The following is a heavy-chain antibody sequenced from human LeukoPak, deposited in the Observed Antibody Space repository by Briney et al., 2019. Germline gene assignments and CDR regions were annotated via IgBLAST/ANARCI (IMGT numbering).Heavy chain of an antibody. V-gene: IGHV4-4*07. J-gene: IGHJ4*02. D-gene: IGHD2-15*01. Sequence: SETLSLTCTVSGGSISSYYWSWIRQPAGKGLEWIGRICTSGSTNYNPSLKSRVTMSVDTSKNQFSLKLSSVTAADTAVYYCARTRVVAATLYYFDYWGQGTLVTVSS. CDR3: ARTRVVAATLYYFDY. CDR1: GGSISSYY. CDR2: ICTSGST.